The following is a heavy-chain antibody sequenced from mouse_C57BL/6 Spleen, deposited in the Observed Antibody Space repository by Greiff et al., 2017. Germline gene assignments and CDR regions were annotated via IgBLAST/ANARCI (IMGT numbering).Heavy chain of an antibody. J-gene: IGHJ3*01. D-gene: IGHD2-5*01. CDR1: GYTFTSYW. Sequence: VQLQQPGAELVKPGASVKLSCKASGYTFTSYWMHWVKQRPGQGLEWIGMIHPNSGSTNYNEKFKSKATLTVDKSSSTAYMQLSSLTSEDSAVYYGARTYYSNYLVAYGGQGTLGTVSA. V-gene: IGHV1-64*01. CDR3: ARTYYSNYLVAY. CDR2: IHPNSGST.